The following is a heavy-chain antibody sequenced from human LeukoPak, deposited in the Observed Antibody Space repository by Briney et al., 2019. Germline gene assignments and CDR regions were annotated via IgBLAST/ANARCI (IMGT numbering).Heavy chain of an antibody. V-gene: IGHV3-48*04. Sequence: GRSLRLSCAASGFTFSSYSMNWVRQAPGKGLEWISYISGSSKIIHWAESVKGRFTISRDNAKNSLYLQMDSLRAEDTAVYYCARDDGGRHTSSLDYWGQGTLVAVSS. J-gene: IGHJ4*02. CDR2: ISGSSKII. CDR3: ARDDGGRHTSSLDY. CDR1: GFTFSSYS. D-gene: IGHD6-6*01.